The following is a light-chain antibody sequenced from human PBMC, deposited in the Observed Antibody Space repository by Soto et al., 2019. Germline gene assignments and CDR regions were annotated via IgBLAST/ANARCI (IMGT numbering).Light chain of an antibody. V-gene: IGKV3-20*01. J-gene: IGKJ1*01. CDR3: QQYET. Sequence: IVLTQSPGTLSLSPGERATLSCRASQSVSSSYLAWYQQKPGQAPRLLIYGASSRATGIPDRFSGSGSGTDFTLTISRLEPEDFAVYYCQQYETFGQRSKVDIK. CDR2: GAS. CDR1: QSVSSSY.